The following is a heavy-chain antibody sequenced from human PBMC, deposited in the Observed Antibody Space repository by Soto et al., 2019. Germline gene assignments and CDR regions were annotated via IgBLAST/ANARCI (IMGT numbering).Heavy chain of an antibody. D-gene: IGHD2-2*01. CDR3: ASVGYCSSTSCPDAFDI. Sequence: GGSLRLSCVASGFTFSSYWMNWVRQAPGEGLEWVANIKQDGSQKYYVDSVKGRFTISRDNAKNSLYLQMNSLRAEDTAVYYCASVGYCSSTSCPDAFDIWGQGTMVTVSS. J-gene: IGHJ3*02. CDR1: GFTFSSYW. V-gene: IGHV3-7*01. CDR2: IKQDGSQK.